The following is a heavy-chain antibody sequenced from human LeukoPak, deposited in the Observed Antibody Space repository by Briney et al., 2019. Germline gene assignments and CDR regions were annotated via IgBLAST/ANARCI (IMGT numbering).Heavy chain of an antibody. D-gene: IGHD4-17*01. CDR3: ARGFKPDYGDYGTSFDY. CDR1: GYTFTSYE. CDR2: MNPNSGNT. Sequence: ASVKVSCKASGYTFTSYEINWVRQATGQGLEWMGWMNPNSGNTGYAQKFQGRVTMTRNTSISTAYMELSSLRSEDTAVYYCARGFKPDYGDYGTSFDYWGQGTLVTVSS. J-gene: IGHJ4*02. V-gene: IGHV1-8*01.